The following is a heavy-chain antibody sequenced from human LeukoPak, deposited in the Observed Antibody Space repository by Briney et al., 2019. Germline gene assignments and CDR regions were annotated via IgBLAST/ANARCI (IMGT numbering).Heavy chain of an antibody. CDR2: INPNSGGT. V-gene: IGHV1-2*02. Sequence: ASVKVSCKASGYTFTGYYMHWVRQAPGQGLEWMGWINPNSGGTNYAQKFQGRVTMTRDTSISTAYMELSRLRSDDTAVYYCARDRVAVAGTVWFGPWGQGTLVTVSS. CDR3: ARDRVAVAGTVWFGP. J-gene: IGHJ5*02. D-gene: IGHD6-19*01. CDR1: GYTFTGYY.